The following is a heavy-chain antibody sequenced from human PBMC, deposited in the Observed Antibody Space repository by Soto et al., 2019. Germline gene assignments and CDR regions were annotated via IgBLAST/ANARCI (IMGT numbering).Heavy chain of an antibody. CDR1: GYTFTSYS. Sequence: QVHLVQSGTEVKKPGASVTVSCRASGYTFTSYSLHWVRQAPGKGLEWMGLINPRGGRTTYAQKLQGRITITRDTSTRTVYMEVNSLRPEDTAVYYCARETTVADPYYFFYGLDVWGQGTRVNVSS. V-gene: IGHV1-46*04. CDR3: ARETTVADPYYFFYGLDV. J-gene: IGHJ6*02. CDR2: INPRGGRT. D-gene: IGHD4-17*01.